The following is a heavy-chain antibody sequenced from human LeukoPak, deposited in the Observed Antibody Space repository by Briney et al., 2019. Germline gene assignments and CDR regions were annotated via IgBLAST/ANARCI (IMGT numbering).Heavy chain of an antibody. CDR2: IIPIFGTA. V-gene: IGHV1-69*06. CDR1: GGTFSSYG. D-gene: IGHD3-10*01. CDR3: ARDTSVGDIAWWFDP. Sequence: SVKVSCKASGGTFSSYGISWVRQAPGQGLEWMGGIIPIFGTANYAQKFQGRVTITADKSTSTAYMELSSLRSEDTAMYYCARDTSVGDIAWWFDPWGQGTLVSVSS. J-gene: IGHJ5*02.